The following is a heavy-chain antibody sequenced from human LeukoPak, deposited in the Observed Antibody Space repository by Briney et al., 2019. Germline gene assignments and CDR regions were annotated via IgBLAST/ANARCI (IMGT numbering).Heavy chain of an antibody. J-gene: IGHJ5*02. CDR3: ARIKAPSWFDP. CDR1: GGSMDSYY. V-gene: IGHV4-59*08. Sequence: SETLSLTCTVSGGSMDSYYWSWIRQPPVKGLEWIGYVYYTGSTNYNPSLKSRVTISMDMSKKQFSLKLTSVTAADTAVYHCARIKAPSWFDPWGQGTVVSVSS. CDR2: VYYTGST.